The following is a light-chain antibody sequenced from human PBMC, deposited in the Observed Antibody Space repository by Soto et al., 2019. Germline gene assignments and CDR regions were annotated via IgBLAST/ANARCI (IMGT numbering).Light chain of an antibody. J-gene: IGKJ5*01. CDR3: QKYNSARL. CDR1: QSVSSSY. CDR2: GAS. Sequence: EIVLTQSPGTLSLSPGERATLSCRASQSVSSSYLAWYQQKPGQAPRLLIYGASSRATGIPDRFSGSGSGTDFTLTISSLQPEDVATYYCQKYNSARLFGQGTRLEIK. V-gene: IGKV3-20*01.